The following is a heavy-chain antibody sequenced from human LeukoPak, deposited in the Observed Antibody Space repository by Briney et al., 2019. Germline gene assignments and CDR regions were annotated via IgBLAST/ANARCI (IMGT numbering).Heavy chain of an antibody. Sequence: PGRSLRLSCAASGFTFDDYAMHWVRQAPGKGLEWVSGISWNSGSIGYADSVKGRFTISRDNAKNSLYLQMNSLRAEDTALYYCAKDGHSSSWYGVTNFDYWGKGTLVTVSS. V-gene: IGHV3-9*01. J-gene: IGHJ4*02. CDR3: AKDGHSSSWYGVTNFDY. CDR1: GFTFDDYA. CDR2: ISWNSGSI. D-gene: IGHD6-13*01.